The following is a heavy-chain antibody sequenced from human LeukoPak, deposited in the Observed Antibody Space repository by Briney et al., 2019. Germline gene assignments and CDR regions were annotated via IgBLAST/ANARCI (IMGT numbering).Heavy chain of an antibody. D-gene: IGHD6-13*01. J-gene: IGHJ4*02. CDR2: IYPGDSDT. CDR1: GYSFTSYW. Sequence: GESLKISCKGSGYSFTSYWIGWVHQMPGKGLEWMGIIYPGDSDTRYSPSFQGQVTISADKSVSTAYLQWSSLKASDTAMYYCASPGYSSSWYGGYWGQGTLVTVSS. V-gene: IGHV5-51*07. CDR3: ASPGYSSSWYGGY.